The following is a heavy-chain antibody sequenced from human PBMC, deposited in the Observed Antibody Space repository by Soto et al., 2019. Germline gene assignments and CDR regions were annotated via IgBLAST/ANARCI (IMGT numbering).Heavy chain of an antibody. CDR3: ALTRRSSLLEVAGPGFEY. D-gene: IGHD6-19*01. J-gene: IGHJ4*02. Sequence: QVRLVASGGGVVQPGRSLRLSCAASGFNFGVFGMHWVRQAPGKGLEWLSVLSYEGSEEYYADSVRGRFTISRDNSKNTLFLQMDSLRVDDTGVYYCALTRRSSLLEVAGPGFEYWGQGTLVTVS. CDR1: GFNFGVFG. V-gene: IGHV3-30*03. CDR2: LSYEGSEE.